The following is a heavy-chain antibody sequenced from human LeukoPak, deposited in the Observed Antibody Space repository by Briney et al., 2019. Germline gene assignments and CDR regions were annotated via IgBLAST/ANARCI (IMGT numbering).Heavy chain of an antibody. J-gene: IGHJ4*02. D-gene: IGHD1-26*01. CDR1: GGSFSDYY. CDR2: ISSSGSTI. V-gene: IGHV3-11*01. CDR3: ARERGSLRIRYFDY. Sequence: LSLTCAVYGGSFSDYYMSWIRQAPGKGLEWVSYISSSGSTIYYADSVKGRFTISRDNAKNSLYLQMNSLRAEDTAVYYCARERGSLRIRYFDYWGQGTLVTVSS.